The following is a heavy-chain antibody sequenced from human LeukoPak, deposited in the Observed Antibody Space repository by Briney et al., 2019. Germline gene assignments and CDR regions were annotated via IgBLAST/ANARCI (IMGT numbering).Heavy chain of an antibody. CDR1: GGSISSSSYY. V-gene: IGHV4-39*07. CDR2: IHYSGST. D-gene: IGHD4-17*01. Sequence: PSETLSLTCTVSGGSISSSSYYWGWIRQPPGKGLEWIGSIHYSGSTNYNPSLKSRVTISVDTSKDQFSLKLNSVTAADTAVYYCAREREGPYGYLDYWGQGTLVTVSS. J-gene: IGHJ4*02. CDR3: AREREGPYGYLDY.